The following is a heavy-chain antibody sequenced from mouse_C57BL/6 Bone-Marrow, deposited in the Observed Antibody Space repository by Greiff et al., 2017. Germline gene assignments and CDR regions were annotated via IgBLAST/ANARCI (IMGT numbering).Heavy chain of an antibody. CDR3: TRRELRFYYYAMDY. CDR2: IDPETGGT. D-gene: IGHD1-1*01. J-gene: IGHJ4*01. CDR1: GYTFTDYE. V-gene: IGHV1-15*01. Sequence: VQLQQSGAELVRPGASVTLSCKASGYTFTDYEMHWVKQTPVHGLEWIGAIDPETGGTAYNQKFKGKAILTADKSSSTAYMELRSLTSEDSAVYYCTRRELRFYYYAMDYWGQGTSVTVSS.